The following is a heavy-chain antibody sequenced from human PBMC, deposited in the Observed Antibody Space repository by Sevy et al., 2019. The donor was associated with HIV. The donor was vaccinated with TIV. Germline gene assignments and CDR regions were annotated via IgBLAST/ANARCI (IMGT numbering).Heavy chain of an antibody. CDR1: GFTFSSYA. CDR2: ISGSGGST. Sequence: GGSLRLSCAASGFTFSSYAMSGVRQAPGKGLEWVSAISGSGGSTYYADSVKGRFTISRDNSKNTLYLQMNSLRAEDTAVYYCAKDDSSGYYTHWGQGTLVTVSS. J-gene: IGHJ4*02. D-gene: IGHD3-22*01. CDR3: AKDDSSGYYTH. V-gene: IGHV3-23*01.